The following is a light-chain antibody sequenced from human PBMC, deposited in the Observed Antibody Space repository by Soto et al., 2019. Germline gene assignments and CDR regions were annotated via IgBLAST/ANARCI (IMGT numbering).Light chain of an antibody. CDR1: KSVSSY. V-gene: IGKV3-15*01. J-gene: IGKJ1*01. CDR2: GAS. Sequence: EIVMTQSPDTLSLSPGEKATLSCRASKSVSSYLAWYQQKPGQAPRLLIYGASTRATGISARFSGSGSGTEFTLTISSLQSEDFAAYFCQQYDDWPPTFGQGTKVDIK. CDR3: QQYDDWPPT.